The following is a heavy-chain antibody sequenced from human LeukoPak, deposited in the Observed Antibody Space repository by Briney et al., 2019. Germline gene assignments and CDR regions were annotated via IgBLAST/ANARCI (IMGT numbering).Heavy chain of an antibody. D-gene: IGHD3-16*01. CDR2: ISGSGDIT. CDR1: GFTFSRFA. CDR3: ARDFGVTNYHFDY. Sequence: GGSLRLSCAGSGFTFSRFAMSWVRQAPGKGLEWVSVISGSGDITYYANSVKGRFTISRDNSKNTLYLQMNSLRAEDTAVYYCARDFGVTNYHFDYWGQGTLVTVSS. J-gene: IGHJ4*02. V-gene: IGHV3-23*01.